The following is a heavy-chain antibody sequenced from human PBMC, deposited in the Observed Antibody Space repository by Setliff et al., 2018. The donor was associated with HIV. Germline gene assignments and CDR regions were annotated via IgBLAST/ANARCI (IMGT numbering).Heavy chain of an antibody. V-gene: IGHV4-34*01. CDR3: ARVKSIKTTLVRLWPRFDL. D-gene: IGHD3-10*01. J-gene: IGHJ5*02. CDR1: TESLTRYD. CDR2: IDDSGSI. Sequence: LSLTCAVYTESLTRYDWAWIRQSPEKGLEWIGEIDDSGSIIYNPSLQSRVTMSVDTSKNQFSLKVRSLTAADTGLYYCARVKSIKTTLVRLWPRFDLWGQGTQVTVSS.